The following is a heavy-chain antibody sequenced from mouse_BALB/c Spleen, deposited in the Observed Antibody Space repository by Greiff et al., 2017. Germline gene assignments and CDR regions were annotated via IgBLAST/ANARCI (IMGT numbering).Heavy chain of an antibody. Sequence: QVQLQQSGPGLVAPSQSLSITCTVSGFSLTGYGVNWVRQPPGKGLEWLGMIWGDGSTDYNSALKSRLSISKDNSKSQVFLKMNSLQTDDTARYYCAREWDYDGFAYWGQGTLVTVSA. CDR1: GFSLTGYG. D-gene: IGHD2-4*01. J-gene: IGHJ3*01. V-gene: IGHV2-6-7*01. CDR2: IWGDGST. CDR3: AREWDYDGFAY.